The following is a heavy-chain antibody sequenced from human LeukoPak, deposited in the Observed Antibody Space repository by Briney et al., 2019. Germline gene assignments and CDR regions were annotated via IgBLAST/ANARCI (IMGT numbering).Heavy chain of an antibody. CDR1: GYTFTGYY. CDR3: ARDVAGYSSSWYDY. D-gene: IGHD6-13*01. Sequence: ASVKVSCKASGYTFTGYYMHWVRQAPGQGLGWMGWINPNSGGTNYAQKLQGRVTMTTDTSTSTAYMELRSLRSDDTAVYYCARDVAGYSSSWYDYWGQGTLVTVSS. J-gene: IGHJ4*02. V-gene: IGHV1-2*02. CDR2: INPNSGGT.